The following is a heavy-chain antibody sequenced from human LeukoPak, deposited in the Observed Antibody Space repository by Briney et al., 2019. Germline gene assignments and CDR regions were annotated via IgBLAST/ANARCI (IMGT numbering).Heavy chain of an antibody. J-gene: IGHJ4*02. CDR2: PYHCGSK. V-gene: IGHV4-38-2*01. CDR3: ARQFYLLYFDY. CDR1: GYFISSCYY. D-gene: IGHD3-16*02. Sequence: SETQSLTYAVSGYFISSCYYWGWIRHRPGKGLEWIGNPYHCGSKYCTPFHRQRVTLSVDTYKNQFPLKLSPVTAAHAPVYYWARQFYLLYFDYWGQGTLVTVSS.